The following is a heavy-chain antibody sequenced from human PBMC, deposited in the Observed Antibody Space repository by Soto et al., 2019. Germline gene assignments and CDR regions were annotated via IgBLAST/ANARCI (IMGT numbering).Heavy chain of an antibody. D-gene: IGHD2-21*02. J-gene: IGHJ6*04. V-gene: IGHV1-18*04. CDR1: GYTFTSYG. CDR2: ISAKKGNT. Sequence: QGQLVQSGAEVKKPGASVKVSCKASGYTFTSYGISWVRQAPGQGLEWMGWISAKKGNTKYAQKFQGRVTRTTDTSTSTAYMELRSLRSHDTAVYYCAIEILSPDFYVRGMDVWGKGTTVTVSS. CDR3: AIEILSPDFYVRGMDV.